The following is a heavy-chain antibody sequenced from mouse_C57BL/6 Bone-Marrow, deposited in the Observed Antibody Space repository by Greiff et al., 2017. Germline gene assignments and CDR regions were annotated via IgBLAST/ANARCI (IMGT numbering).Heavy chain of an antibody. Sequence: VQLQQSGAELVRPGASVKLSCTASGFNITDYYMHWVKQRPEQGLEWIGRIDPEDGATEYAPKFQGKATMTADTSSNTAYLQLSSLTSEDTAVYYCTTLDGLLTWFAYWGQGTLVTVSA. CDR2: IDPEDGAT. J-gene: IGHJ3*01. V-gene: IGHV14-1*01. CDR3: TTLDGLLTWFAY. D-gene: IGHD2-3*01. CDR1: GFNITDYY.